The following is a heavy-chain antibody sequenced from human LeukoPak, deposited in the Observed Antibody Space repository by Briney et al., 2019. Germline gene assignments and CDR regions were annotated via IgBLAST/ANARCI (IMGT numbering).Heavy chain of an antibody. CDR3: ARLPIAVAGNWFDP. J-gene: IGHJ5*02. CDR1: GGSISSYY. V-gene: IGHV4-59*12. CDR2: IYYSGSI. Sequence: PETLSLTCTVSGGSISSYYWSWIRQPPGKGLEWIGYIYYSGSINYNPSLKSRVTISVDTSKNQFSLKLSSVTAADTAVYYCARLPIAVAGNWFDPWGQGTLVTVSS. D-gene: IGHD6-19*01.